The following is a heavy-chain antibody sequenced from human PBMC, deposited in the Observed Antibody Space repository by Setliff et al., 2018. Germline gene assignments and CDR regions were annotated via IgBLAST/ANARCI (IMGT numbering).Heavy chain of an antibody. D-gene: IGHD3-9*01. CDR2: MYPGRST. J-gene: IGHJ4*02. CDR3: AIAPRYFDPTGSYFDY. CDR1: GYSITSGHY. Sequence: SETLSLTCDVSGYSITSGHYWGWIRQPPGKGLGWIGSMYPGRSTYYNPSLKSRVTMSVDTSKKQFSLKLTSVTAADTAVYYCAIAPRYFDPTGSYFDYWGQGTLVTVSS. V-gene: IGHV4-38-2*01.